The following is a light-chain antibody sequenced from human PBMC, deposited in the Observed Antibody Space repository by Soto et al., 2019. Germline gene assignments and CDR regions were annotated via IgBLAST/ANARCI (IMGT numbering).Light chain of an antibody. J-gene: IGKJ5*01. CDR1: RSLNRAY. CDR2: HTF. CDR3: QQYIDAAIT. Sequence: ELVLTQSPDTLSLSPGQRATLSCRASRSLNRAYLAWYQQKPGQAPRLLIYHTFNRATGIPDRFSGSGSGTDFTLTISRMEPEDFAVYYCQQYIDAAITFGQGTRLDIK. V-gene: IGKV3-20*01.